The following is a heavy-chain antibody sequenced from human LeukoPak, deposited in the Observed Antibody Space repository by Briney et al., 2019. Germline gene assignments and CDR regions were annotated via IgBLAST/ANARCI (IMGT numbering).Heavy chain of an antibody. CDR3: ARDPDSAFFDY. D-gene: IGHD2-15*01. V-gene: IGHV1-18*01. CDR1: GYTFTSYD. CDR2: ISAYNGNT. J-gene: IGHJ4*02. Sequence: ASVKVSCKASGYTFTSYDISWVRQAPGQGPEWMGWISAYNGNTNYAQKLQGRVTMTTDTSTSTAYMELRSLRSDDTAVYYCARDPDSAFFDYWGQGTLVTVSS.